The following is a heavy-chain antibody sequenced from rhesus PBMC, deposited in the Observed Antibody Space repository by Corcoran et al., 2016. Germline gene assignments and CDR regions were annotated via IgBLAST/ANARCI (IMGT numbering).Heavy chain of an antibody. D-gene: IGHD3-40*01. V-gene: IGHV3-14*01. Sequence: EVQLVESGGGLAKPGGSLRPSCAASGFTFITYWMYWVRQSPGKGLEWISTINSGGGSTYYADSVKGRFTISRENAKNTLYLQMNSLRAEDTAVYYCAREKYDNNYYFDFWGQGVLVTVSS. J-gene: IGHJ4*01. CDR3: AREKYDNNYYFDF. CDR1: GFTFITYW. CDR2: INSGGGST.